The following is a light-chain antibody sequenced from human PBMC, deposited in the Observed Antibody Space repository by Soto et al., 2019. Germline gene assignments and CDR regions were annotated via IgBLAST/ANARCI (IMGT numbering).Light chain of an antibody. CDR1: QSVSSN. CDR3: QQYNIWPPIT. CDR2: GAY. J-gene: IGKJ5*01. Sequence: EIVMTQSPATLSVSPGERATLSCRASQSVSSNVAWYQQKPGQAPGLLIYGAYTRAAGVPARFSGSGSGTEFTLTITSLQSEDIALSYCQQYNIWPPITFGQGTRMEIK. V-gene: IGKV3-15*01.